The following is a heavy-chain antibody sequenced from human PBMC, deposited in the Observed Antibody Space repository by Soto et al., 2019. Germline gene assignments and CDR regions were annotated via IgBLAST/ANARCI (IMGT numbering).Heavy chain of an antibody. Sequence: GGSLRLSCAASGFTFSSYGMHWVRQAPGKGLEWVAVISYDGSNKYYADSVKGRFTISRDNSKNTLYLQMNSLRAEDTAVYYCAKDLWQQLVLVASGYYYYGMDVWGQGTTVTVSS. J-gene: IGHJ6*02. D-gene: IGHD6-13*01. CDR3: AKDLWQQLVLVASGYYYYGMDV. CDR1: GFTFSSYG. CDR2: ISYDGSNK. V-gene: IGHV3-30*18.